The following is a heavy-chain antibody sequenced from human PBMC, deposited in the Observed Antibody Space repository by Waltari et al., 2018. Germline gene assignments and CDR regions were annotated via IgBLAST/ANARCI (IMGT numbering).Heavy chain of an antibody. V-gene: IGHV3-30*18. Sequence: QVQLVESGGGVVQPGRSLRLSCAASGFTFSSYGMHWVRQAPGKGLEWVAVISYDGSNKYYADSVKGRFTISRDKSKNTLYLQMNSLRAEDTAVYYCAKEGLLRYFDWSDAFDIWGQGTMVTVSS. CDR2: ISYDGSNK. CDR1: GFTFSSYG. D-gene: IGHD3-9*01. CDR3: AKEGLLRYFDWSDAFDI. J-gene: IGHJ3*02.